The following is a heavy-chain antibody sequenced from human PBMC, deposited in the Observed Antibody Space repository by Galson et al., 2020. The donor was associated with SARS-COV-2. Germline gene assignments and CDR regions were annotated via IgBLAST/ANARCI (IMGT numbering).Heavy chain of an antibody. Sequence: SGPTLVKPTQALTLTCTFSGFSLTTFGLGVGWVRQPPGKALEWLALIYWNDDKFYSPSLKSRLTITKDTSKNQVVLTMTNMDPVDAGTYFCARSPLSGFYDFDKWGQGTVVTVSS. V-gene: IGHV2-5*01. CDR1: GFSLTTFGLG. J-gene: IGHJ4*02. D-gene: IGHD2-2*01. CDR2: IYWNDDK. CDR3: ARSPLSGFYDFDK.